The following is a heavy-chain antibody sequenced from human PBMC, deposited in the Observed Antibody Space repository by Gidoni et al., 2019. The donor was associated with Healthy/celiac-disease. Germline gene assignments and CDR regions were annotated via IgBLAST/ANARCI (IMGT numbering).Heavy chain of an antibody. V-gene: IGHV3-48*02. D-gene: IGHD6-6*01. J-gene: IGHJ4*02. CDR2: ISSSSSTI. Sequence: EVQLVESGGGLVQPGGSLRLSCAASGFTFCSYSMNWVRQAPGKGLEWFSYISSSSSTIYYADSVKGRFTISRDNAKNSLYLQMNSLRDEDTAVYYCARDLVPGYSSSFDYWGQGTLVTVSS. CDR3: ARDLVPGYSSSFDY. CDR1: GFTFCSYS.